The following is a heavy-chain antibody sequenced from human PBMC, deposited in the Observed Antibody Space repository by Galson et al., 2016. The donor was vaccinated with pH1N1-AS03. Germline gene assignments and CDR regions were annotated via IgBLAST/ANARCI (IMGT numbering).Heavy chain of an antibody. Sequence: SVKVSCKASGYTFTTYDINWVRQAPGQGLEWMGWMNPDSGNTGYAPSFQGRVTITRDTSISTAYMELSSLRSEDTAGYYCARGVVDCSGPACSGTLRFDPWGHGTLLTVSS. D-gene: IGHD2-15*01. J-gene: IGHJ5*02. CDR1: GYTFTTYD. CDR3: ARGVVDCSGPACSGTLRFDP. CDR2: MNPDSGNT. V-gene: IGHV1-8*03.